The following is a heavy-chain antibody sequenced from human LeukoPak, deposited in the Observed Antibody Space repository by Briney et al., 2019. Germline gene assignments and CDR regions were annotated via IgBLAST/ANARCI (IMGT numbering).Heavy chain of an antibody. CDR1: GYTFTGYY. CDR3: ARGRILGTAMIGY. V-gene: IGHV1-2*02. D-gene: IGHD5-18*01. J-gene: IGHJ4*02. CDR2: INPNSGGT. Sequence: ASVKVSCKASGYTFTGYYMHWARQAPGQGLEWMGWINPNSGGTNYAQKFQGRVTMTRDTSISTAYMELSRLRSDDTAVYYCARGRILGTAMIGYWGQGTLVTVSS.